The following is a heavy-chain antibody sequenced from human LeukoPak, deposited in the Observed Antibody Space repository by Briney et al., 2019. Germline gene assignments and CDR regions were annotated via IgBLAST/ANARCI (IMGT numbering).Heavy chain of an antibody. Sequence: GGSLRLSCVASGFSITSYAMSWVRHAPARGLEWVSSIRGNDDTFYADSVKGRFTLSRDHSRNTVYLQLNSLTVDDTAVYYCAKASCVSDADAVLWGQGTLVTVSS. CDR2: IRGNDDT. J-gene: IGHJ4*02. V-gene: IGHV3-23*01. CDR1: GFSITSYA. CDR3: AKASCVSDADAVL. D-gene: IGHD2-21*01.